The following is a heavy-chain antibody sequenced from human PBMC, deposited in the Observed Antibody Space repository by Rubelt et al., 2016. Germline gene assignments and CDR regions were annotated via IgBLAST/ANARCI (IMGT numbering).Heavy chain of an antibody. CDR1: GFSFDEHI. J-gene: IGHJ5*02. D-gene: IGHD3-10*01. CDR3: ARDVGGSYSLSVDT. V-gene: IGHV3-43*01. Sequence: EVQLVESGGVVVQPGGSLRLSCAGSGFSFDEHIMHWVRQAPGTGLECVSLITWDDGTTFYADSVKVRFTISRDNSKNTLFLQMDHLKTEDTALYYCARDVGGSYSLSVDTWGQGTLVTVSS. CDR2: ITWDDGTT.